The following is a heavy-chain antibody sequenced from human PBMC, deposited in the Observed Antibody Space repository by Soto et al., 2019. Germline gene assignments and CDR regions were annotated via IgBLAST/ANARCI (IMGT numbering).Heavy chain of an antibody. V-gene: IGHV3-15*01. CDR1: GFTFSIAW. J-gene: IGHJ4*02. CDR3: TTELYCTSTNCYAGDY. D-gene: IGHD2-2*01. CDR2: IKSKSDGGTT. Sequence: GGSLRLSCTSSGFTFSIAWMSWVRQAPGKGLEWIGRIKSKSDGGTTDYAAPVKGRFTISRDDSKNTPYLQMNSLKTEDTAVYYCTTELYCTSTNCYAGDYWGQGTLVTVSS.